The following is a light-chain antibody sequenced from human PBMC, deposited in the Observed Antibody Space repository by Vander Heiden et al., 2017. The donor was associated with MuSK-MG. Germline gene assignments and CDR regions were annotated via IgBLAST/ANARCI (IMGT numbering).Light chain of an antibody. V-gene: IGKV1-39*01. CDR3: QQTDSNLMFT. J-gene: IGKJ2*01. CDR2: ESP. Sequence: DIQMTQSPSSLSASVGDRVTITCRASQSISSYLNWYQQKPGKAPKLLIYESPSLQSGVPSRFSGSGYGKDFTLTISSRQPEEFAAYYCQQTDSNLMFTFGQGTKMDIK. CDR1: QSISSY.